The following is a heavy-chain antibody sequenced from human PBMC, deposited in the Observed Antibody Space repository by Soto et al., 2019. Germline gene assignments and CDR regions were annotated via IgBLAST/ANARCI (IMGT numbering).Heavy chain of an antibody. D-gene: IGHD6-19*01. CDR3: PHYSSGRAFDI. Sequence: QVQLQESGPGLVKPSQTLSLTCTVSGGSISSGDYYWSWSRQPPGKGLGWIGYIYYSGSTSYNPSLKSRVNISVDTSKNQFSLKLSSVTAADTAVYYCPHYSSGRAFDIWGQGTMVTVSS. CDR2: IYYSGST. J-gene: IGHJ3*02. CDR1: GGSISSGDYY. V-gene: IGHV4-30-4*01.